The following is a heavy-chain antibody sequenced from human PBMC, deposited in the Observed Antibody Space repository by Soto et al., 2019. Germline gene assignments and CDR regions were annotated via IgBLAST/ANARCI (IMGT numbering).Heavy chain of an antibody. V-gene: IGHV3-53*01. J-gene: IGHJ6*02. D-gene: IGHD3-10*01. CDR2: IYNDGKT. CDR1: GLTVSSNY. CDR3: VRPLPSGQNYGLDV. Sequence: EVQLVESGGGLIQPGGSLRLSCTASGLTVSSNYMGWVRQAPGKGLEWVSVIYNDGKTYYADSVKGRFTISRDTSKNTLHLPMDTLRAEDTAVYYCVRPLPSGQNYGLDVWGQGTTVTVSS.